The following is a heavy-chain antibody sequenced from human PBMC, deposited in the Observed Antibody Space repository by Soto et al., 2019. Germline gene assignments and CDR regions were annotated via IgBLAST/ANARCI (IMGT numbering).Heavy chain of an antibody. J-gene: IGHJ6*02. V-gene: IGHV4-38-2*01. CDR3: ARSMYSTSAQLYYGMDV. Sequence: ASETLSLTCAVSGYSIRSGYFWGWIRQPPGKGLEWIGSMYHSGITYYNLSLKSRVTISVDTSKNQLSLKLSSATAADKAVYYCARSMYSTSAQLYYGMDVWGQGTTVTVSS. CDR1: GYSIRSGYF. D-gene: IGHD6-6*01. CDR2: MYHSGIT.